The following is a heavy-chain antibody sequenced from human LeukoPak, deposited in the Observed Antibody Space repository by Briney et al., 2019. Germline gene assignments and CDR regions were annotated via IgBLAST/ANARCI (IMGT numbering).Heavy chain of an antibody. D-gene: IGHD6-19*01. CDR3: ARDHRIAVAGSDY. Sequence: QPGGSLRLSCAASGFTFSSYSMTWVRQAPGKGLEWVSYISSSSSTIYYADSVKGQFTISRDNAKNSLYLQMNSLRAEDTAVYYCARDHRIAVAGSDYWGQGTLVTVSS. CDR2: ISSSSSTI. V-gene: IGHV3-48*01. CDR1: GFTFSSYS. J-gene: IGHJ4*02.